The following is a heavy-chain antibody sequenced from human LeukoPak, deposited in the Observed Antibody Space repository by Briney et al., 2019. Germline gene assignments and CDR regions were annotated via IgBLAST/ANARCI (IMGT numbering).Heavy chain of an antibody. CDR3: ARGTGERHYHYYMDV. V-gene: IGHV4-59*01. CDR1: GGSISSYY. CDR2: IYYSGST. J-gene: IGHJ6*03. D-gene: IGHD7-27*01. Sequence: PSETLSLTCTVSGGSISSYYWSWIRQPPGKGLEWIGYIYYSGSTSYNPSLKSRVTISVDTSKNQFSLKLTSVTAADTAVYYCARGTGERHYHYYMDVWGKGTTVTVSS.